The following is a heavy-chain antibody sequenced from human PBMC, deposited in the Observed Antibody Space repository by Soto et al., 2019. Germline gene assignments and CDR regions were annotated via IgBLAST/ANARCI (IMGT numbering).Heavy chain of an antibody. CDR1: GFTLSNAW. CDR2: IKSKPNGGTT. CDR3: ATGGYYFDY. D-gene: IGHD3-10*01. V-gene: IGHV3-15*07. Sequence: PGXSLRLSCAGSGFTLSNAWMNWFRQAPGEGLEWVGRIKSKPNGGTTDYAAPVKGRFTISRDDSKNTVYLQMNSLRTEDTAVYYCATGGYYFDYWGQGTLVTVSS. J-gene: IGHJ4*02.